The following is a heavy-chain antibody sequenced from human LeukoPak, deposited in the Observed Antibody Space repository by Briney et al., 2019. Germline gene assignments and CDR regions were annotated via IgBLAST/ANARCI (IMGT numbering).Heavy chain of an antibody. CDR3: TTAYSSGWYYYYYYGMDV. CDR1: GFTFSNAW. Sequence: PGGSLRLSCAASGFTFSNAWMSWVRQAPGKGLECVGRIKSKTDGGTTDYAAPVKGRFTISRDDSKNTLYLQMNSLKTEDTAVYYCTTAYSSGWYYYYYYGMDVWGQGTTVTVSS. CDR2: IKSKTDGGTT. J-gene: IGHJ6*02. D-gene: IGHD6-19*01. V-gene: IGHV3-15*01.